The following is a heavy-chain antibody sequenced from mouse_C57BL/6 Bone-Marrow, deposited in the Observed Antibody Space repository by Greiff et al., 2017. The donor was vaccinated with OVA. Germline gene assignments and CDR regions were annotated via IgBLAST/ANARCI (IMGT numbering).Heavy chain of an antibody. J-gene: IGHJ1*03. Sequence: QVQLQQSGAELVRPGASVKLSCKASGYTFTDYYINWVKQRPGQGLEWIARIYPGSGNTYYNEKFKGKATLTAEKSSSTAYMQLSSLTSEDSAVYFCARRIPYYYGSSYWYFDVWGTGTTVTVSS. V-gene: IGHV1-76*01. CDR1: GYTFTDYY. CDR2: IYPGSGNT. CDR3: ARRIPYYYGSSYWYFDV. D-gene: IGHD1-1*01.